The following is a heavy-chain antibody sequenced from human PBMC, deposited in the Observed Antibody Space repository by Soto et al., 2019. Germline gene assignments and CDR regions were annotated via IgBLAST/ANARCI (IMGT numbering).Heavy chain of an antibody. CDR1: GGTFSSYA. Sequence: QVQLVQSGAEVKKPGSSVKVSCKASGGTFSSYAISWVRQAPGQGLEWMGGIIPIFGTANYAQKFQGRVTITAYESTRTAYMELSSLRSEDTAVYYCARQGPVDIVVVPAAIPRSHYGMDVWGQGTTVTVSS. CDR3: ARQGPVDIVVVPAAIPRSHYGMDV. CDR2: IIPIFGTA. V-gene: IGHV1-69*01. J-gene: IGHJ6*02. D-gene: IGHD2-2*02.